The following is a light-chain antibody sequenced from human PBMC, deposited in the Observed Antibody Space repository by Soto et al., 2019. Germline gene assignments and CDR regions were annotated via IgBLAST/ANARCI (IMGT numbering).Light chain of an antibody. Sequence: EIVLTQSPATLSLSPGERATLSCRASQSVSTYLAWYQQKPGQAPRLLIYDASNRDTGIPARFSGSGSGTDFTLTISRLEPEDFAVYYCQQYGSSPRTFGQGTRLEIK. CDR1: QSVSTY. V-gene: IGKV3-20*01. J-gene: IGKJ5*01. CDR3: QQYGSSPRT. CDR2: DAS.